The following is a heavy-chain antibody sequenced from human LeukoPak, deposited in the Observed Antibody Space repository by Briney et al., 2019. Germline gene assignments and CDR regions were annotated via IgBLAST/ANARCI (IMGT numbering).Heavy chain of an antibody. CDR1: GFTFSSYG. D-gene: IGHD3-10*01. CDR2: ISYDGSNK. CDR3: AKVTTGSGSYSPFDY. V-gene: IGHV3-30*18. Sequence: PGGSLRLSCAASGFTFSSYGMHWVRQAPGKGLEWVAVISYDGSNKYYADSVKGRFTISRDNSKNTLYLQMNSLRAEDTAVYYCAKVTTGSGSYSPFDYWGQGTLVTVSS. J-gene: IGHJ4*02.